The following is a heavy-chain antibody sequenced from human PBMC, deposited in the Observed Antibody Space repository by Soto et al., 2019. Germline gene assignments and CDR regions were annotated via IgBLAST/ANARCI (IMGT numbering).Heavy chain of an antibody. CDR2: IYPGDSDT. Sequence: GESLKISCKGSGYSFTSYWIGWVRQMPGKGLEWMGIIYPGDSDTRYSPSFQGQVTISADKSISTAYLQWSSLKASDTAMYYCARWGQSYSGGYLLNDYYYGMDVWGQGTTVTVSS. J-gene: IGHJ6*02. CDR1: GYSFTSYW. V-gene: IGHV5-51*01. CDR3: ARWGQSYSGGYLLNDYYYGMDV. D-gene: IGHD1-26*01.